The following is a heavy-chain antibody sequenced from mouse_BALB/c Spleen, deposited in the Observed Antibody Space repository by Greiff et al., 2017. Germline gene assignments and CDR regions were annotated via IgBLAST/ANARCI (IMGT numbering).Heavy chain of an antibody. CDR3: ASYYGSSYYAMDY. CDR1: GFSLTRYG. V-gene: IGHV2-4-1*01. CDR2: IWSGGST. J-gene: IGHJ4*01. D-gene: IGHD1-1*01. Sequence: VQVVESGPGLVQPSQSLSITCTVSGFSLTRYGVHWVRQSPGKGLEWLGVIWSGGSTDYNAAFISRLSISKDNSKSQVFFKMNSLQADDTAIYYCASYYGSSYYAMDYWGQGTSVTVSS.